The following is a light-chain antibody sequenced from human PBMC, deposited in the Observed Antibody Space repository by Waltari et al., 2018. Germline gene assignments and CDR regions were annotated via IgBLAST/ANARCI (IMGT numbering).Light chain of an antibody. Sequence: QTVVTQEPSLSVSPGGTVTLTCALSSGSLSTTSYATWYQQTPGQAPRTLVYKANARSSGVPYRFSGSILGNTAALTITGAQADDESDYCCALYMGSGIWVFGGGTRLTVL. CDR2: KAN. CDR1: SGSLSTTSY. J-gene: IGLJ3*02. V-gene: IGLV8-61*01. CDR3: ALYMGSGIWV.